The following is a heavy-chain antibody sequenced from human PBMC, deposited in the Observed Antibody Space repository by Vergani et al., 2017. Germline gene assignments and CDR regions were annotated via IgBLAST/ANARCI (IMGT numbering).Heavy chain of an antibody. J-gene: IGHJ5*02. CDR1: GGSISSSSYY. Sequence: VQLQESGPGLVKPSETLSLTCTVSGGSISSSSYYWGWIRQPPGKGLEWIGSIYYSGSTYYNPSLKSRVTISVDTSKNQFSLKLSSVTAADTAVYYCASIWFGEYNNWFDPWGQGTLVTVSS. V-gene: IGHV4-39*01. CDR2: IYYSGST. CDR3: ASIWFGEYNNWFDP. D-gene: IGHD3-10*01.